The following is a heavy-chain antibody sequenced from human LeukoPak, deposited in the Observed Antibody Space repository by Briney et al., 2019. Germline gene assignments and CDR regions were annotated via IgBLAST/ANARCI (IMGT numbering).Heavy chain of an antibody. D-gene: IGHD3-22*01. Sequence: ASVKVSCKASGGTFSSYAISWVRQAPGQGLEWMGIINPSGGSTFYTQKFRGRVTMTRDTSTSTVYMELSSLRSEDTAVYYCASESSGYSVPRIDFWGQGTLVTVSS. CDR2: INPSGGST. J-gene: IGHJ4*02. V-gene: IGHV1-46*03. CDR1: GGTFSSYA. CDR3: ASESSGYSVPRIDF.